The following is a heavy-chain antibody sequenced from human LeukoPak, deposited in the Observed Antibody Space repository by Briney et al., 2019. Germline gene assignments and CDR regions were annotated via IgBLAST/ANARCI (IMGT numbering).Heavy chain of an antibody. CDR3: AKTNYDSSVYSYYMDV. J-gene: IGHJ6*03. CDR2: ITGSGGST. D-gene: IGHD3-22*01. V-gene: IGHV3-23*01. Sequence: PGGSLRLSCAAFGFSFSNYGMNWVRQAPGKGLEWVSGITGSGGSTYYADSVKGRFTISRDNSKNTLYLQMNSLRAEDTAVYYCAKTNYDSSVYSYYMDVWGKGITVTVSS. CDR1: GFSFSNYG.